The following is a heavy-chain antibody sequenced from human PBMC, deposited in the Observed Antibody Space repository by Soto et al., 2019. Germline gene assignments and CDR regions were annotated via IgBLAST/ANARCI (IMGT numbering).Heavy chain of an antibody. CDR3: ASGIDFYYAMDC. CDR2: IYHSGST. CDR1: GYSISSGYY. V-gene: IGHV4-38-2*01. Sequence: SETLSLTCAVSGYSISSGYYWGWIRQPPGKGLEWIGSIYHSGSTYYNASLKSRVTISVDTSKNQFSLKLTSVTDADTAVYYCASGIDFYYAMDCWGQGTTVTVSS. J-gene: IGHJ6*01.